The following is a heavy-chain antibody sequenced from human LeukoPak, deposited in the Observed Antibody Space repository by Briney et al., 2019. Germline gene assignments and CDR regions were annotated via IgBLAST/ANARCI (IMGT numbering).Heavy chain of an antibody. Sequence: SQTLSLTCAVSGASINSDGSFSSGGYSWSWIRQPPGKGLEWLGSIYHLGTTFYNPSLKSRVTILIDTSKNQFSLKLGSVTAADTAVYYCARPMAYFYDSRNNGIPFWGQGTLVTVSS. CDR2: IYHLGTT. CDR3: ARPMAYFYDSRNNGIPF. CDR1: GASINSDGSFSSGGYS. V-gene: IGHV4-30-2*03. J-gene: IGHJ4*02. D-gene: IGHD3-22*01.